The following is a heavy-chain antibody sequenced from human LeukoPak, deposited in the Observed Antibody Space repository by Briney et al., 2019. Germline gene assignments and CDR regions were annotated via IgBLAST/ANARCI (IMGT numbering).Heavy chain of an antibody. CDR1: GFTFSSYA. D-gene: IGHD4-23*01. CDR3: AKDLNYGANLGDY. V-gene: IGHV3-30*07. J-gene: IGHJ4*02. Sequence: GGSLRLSCAASGFTFSSYAMHWVRQAPGKGLEWVAVISYDESNKYYADSVKGRFSISRDTSKNTLYLQMNSLRAEDTAVYYCAKDLNYGANLGDYWGQGTLVTVSS. CDR2: ISYDESNK.